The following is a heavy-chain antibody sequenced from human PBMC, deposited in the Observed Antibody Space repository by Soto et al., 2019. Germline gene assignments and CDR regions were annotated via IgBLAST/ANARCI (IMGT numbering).Heavy chain of an antibody. Sequence: GGSLRLSCAASGFTFSSYAMHWVRQAPGKGLEWVAVISYDGSNKYYADSVKGRFTISRDNSKNTLYLQMNSLRAEDTAVYYCARDVGGKFHYYGMDVWGQGTTVTVSS. D-gene: IGHD6-19*01. J-gene: IGHJ6*02. V-gene: IGHV3-30-3*01. CDR3: ARDVGGKFHYYGMDV. CDR2: ISYDGSNK. CDR1: GFTFSSYA.